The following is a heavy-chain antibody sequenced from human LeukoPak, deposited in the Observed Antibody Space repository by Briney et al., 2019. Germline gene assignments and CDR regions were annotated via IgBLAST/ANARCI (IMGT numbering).Heavy chain of an antibody. CDR3: ARLGAAAGTYYYYMDV. Sequence: GESLKISCKGSGYSFTDYWIGWVRQMPGKGLEWMGIIYPGDSDTRYSPSFQGQVTISADKSISTAYLQWSSLKASDTAMYYCARLGAAAGTYYYYMDVWGKGTTVTISS. J-gene: IGHJ6*03. CDR2: IYPGDSDT. D-gene: IGHD6-13*01. V-gene: IGHV5-51*01. CDR1: GYSFTDYW.